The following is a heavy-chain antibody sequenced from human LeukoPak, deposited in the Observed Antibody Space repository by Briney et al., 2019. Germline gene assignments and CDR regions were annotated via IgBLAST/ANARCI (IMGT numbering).Heavy chain of an antibody. CDR3: ARESVLRSFFDY. V-gene: IGHV3-30*19. Sequence: AGGSLRLSCAASGFTFSTYGFHWVRQAPGKGLEWVAVISYDGSNKYYADSVKGRFTISRDNSKNTLYLQMNSLRAEDTAVYYCARESVLRSFFDYWGQGTLVTVSS. CDR2: ISYDGSNK. CDR1: GFTFSTYG. J-gene: IGHJ4*02. D-gene: IGHD4-17*01.